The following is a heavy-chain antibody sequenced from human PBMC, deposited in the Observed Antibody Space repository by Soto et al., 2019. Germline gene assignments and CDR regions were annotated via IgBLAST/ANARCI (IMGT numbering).Heavy chain of an antibody. CDR2: INPATGAA. V-gene: IGHV1-2*02. J-gene: IGHJ3*02. CDR1: GYPVTAYY. CDR3: ARGGEVGVAGSAAFDM. D-gene: IGHD3-3*01. Sequence: QLHLVQSGAVVKKPGASVTVSCSASGYPVTAYYMHWVRQAPGRGLEWMGGINPATGAAKYTQTFQGRVTMTRDTSTSTVFMELSGLKSEDTAVFYCARGGEVGVAGSAAFDMWGQGTLVTVSS.